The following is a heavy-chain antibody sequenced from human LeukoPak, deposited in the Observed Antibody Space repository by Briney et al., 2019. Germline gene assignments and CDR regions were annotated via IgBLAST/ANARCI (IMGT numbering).Heavy chain of an antibody. V-gene: IGHV3-7*01. D-gene: IGHD3-9*01. CDR2: IKQDGSEK. J-gene: IGHJ4*02. CDR1: GFTFSSYW. CDR3: ARILRYFDWLSTFDY. Sequence: RTGGSLRLSCAASGFTFSSYWMSWVRQAPGKGLEWVANIKQDGSEKYYVDSVRGRFTISRDNAKNSLYLQMNSLRAEDTAVYYCARILRYFDWLSTFDYWGQGTLVTVSS.